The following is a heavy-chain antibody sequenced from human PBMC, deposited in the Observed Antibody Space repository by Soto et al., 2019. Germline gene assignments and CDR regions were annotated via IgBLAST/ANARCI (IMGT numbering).Heavy chain of an antibody. CDR2: ISSSSSTI. V-gene: IGHV3-48*02. D-gene: IGHD2-21*02. Sequence: VQLVESGGGLVQPGGSLRLSCATSGFTFSSYSMNWVRQAPGKGLEWVSYISSSSSTIYYADSVKGRFTISRDNAKNSLYLQMNSLRDEDTAVYYCARDRHIVVVTGGWFDPWGQGTLVTVSS. CDR3: ARDRHIVVVTGGWFDP. J-gene: IGHJ5*02. CDR1: GFTFSSYS.